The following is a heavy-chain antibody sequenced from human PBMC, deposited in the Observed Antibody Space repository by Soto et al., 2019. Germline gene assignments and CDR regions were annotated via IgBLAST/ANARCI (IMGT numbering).Heavy chain of an antibody. CDR1: GGSISSSSYY. V-gene: IGHV4-39*01. D-gene: IGHD2-15*01. Sequence: QLQLQESGPGLVKPSETLSLTCTVSGGSISSSSYYWGWIRQPPGKGMEWIGSIYYSGSTYYNPSLKSRVTIPGDTSKNHFSLKLSSVTAADTAVYYCARHTPAISISDHWGQGTLVTVSS. CDR3: ARHTPAISISDH. J-gene: IGHJ4*02. CDR2: IYYSGST.